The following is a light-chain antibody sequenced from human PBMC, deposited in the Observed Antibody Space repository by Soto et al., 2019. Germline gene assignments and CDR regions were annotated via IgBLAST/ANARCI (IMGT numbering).Light chain of an antibody. CDR1: QSVSSNY. CDR3: QQRSTPLT. CDR2: DAS. Sequence: EIVMTQSPATLSVSAVERATLSCRASQSVSSNYLAWYQQKPGQAPRLLIYDASNRATGIPARFSGSGSGTDFTLTISSLEPEDFAVYYCQQRSTPLTFGGGTKVDI. V-gene: IGKV3D-20*02. J-gene: IGKJ4*01.